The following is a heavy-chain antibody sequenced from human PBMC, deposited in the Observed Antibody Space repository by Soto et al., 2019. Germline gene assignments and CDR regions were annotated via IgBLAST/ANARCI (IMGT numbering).Heavy chain of an antibody. CDR2: FDPDEAET. CDR3: TTYHGDYNFDH. V-gene: IGHV1-24*01. Sequence: QVQLVQSGAEVKKPGASVKVSCKVSGYTLNEVALPWVRQAPGKGLEWLGGFDPDEAETIYAQHFQGRVTMTEDTSTDTVYMEWSSLRSEDTAVYFCTTYHGDYNFDHWGQGTLVTVSS. CDR1: GYTLNEVA. D-gene: IGHD4-17*01. J-gene: IGHJ5*02.